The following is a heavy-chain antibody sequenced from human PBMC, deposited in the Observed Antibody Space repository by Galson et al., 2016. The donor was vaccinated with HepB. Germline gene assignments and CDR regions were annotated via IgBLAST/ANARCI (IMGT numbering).Heavy chain of an antibody. D-gene: IGHD2-21*02. V-gene: IGHV3-23*01. J-gene: IGHJ4*02. CDR2: ISGTGSAT. CDR3: TKGGRVTATQEYYFDY. Sequence: SLRLSCAASGFDFSSYRVNWVRQAPGKGLEWVSGISGTGSATYYADAVTGRFTISRDNSKNTLYLQMNSLRAEDTGLYYCTKGGRVTATQEYYFDYWGQGTLVTVSS. CDR1: GFDFSSYR.